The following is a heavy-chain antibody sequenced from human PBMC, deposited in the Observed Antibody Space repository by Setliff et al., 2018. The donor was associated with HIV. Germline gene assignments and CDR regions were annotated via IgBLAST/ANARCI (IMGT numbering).Heavy chain of an antibody. CDR1: YGSISGHY. Sequence: TSETLSLTCTVSYGSISGHYWTWIRQPPGKGLEWIGYIHHSGGTQYNPSLMSRLTISIDTSKSRFFLRLSSVTAADTAVYYCARATWLVHPFPLYYFDYWGQGTLVTVSS. J-gene: IGHJ4*02. CDR2: IHHSGGT. D-gene: IGHD6-19*01. V-gene: IGHV4-59*11. CDR3: ARATWLVHPFPLYYFDY.